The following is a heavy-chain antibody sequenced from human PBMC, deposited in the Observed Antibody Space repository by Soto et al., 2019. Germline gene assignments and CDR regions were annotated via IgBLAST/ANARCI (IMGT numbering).Heavy chain of an antibody. Sequence: SETLSLTCAVSGGSISSGGYSWSWIRQPPGKGLEWIGYIYHSGSTYYNPSLKSRVTISVDRSKNQFSLKLSSVTAADTAVYYCARVVIIRYYFDYWGQGTLVTVSS. CDR2: IYHSGST. CDR1: GGSISSGGYS. D-gene: IGHD3-3*01. CDR3: ARVVIIRYYFDY. V-gene: IGHV4-30-2*01. J-gene: IGHJ4*02.